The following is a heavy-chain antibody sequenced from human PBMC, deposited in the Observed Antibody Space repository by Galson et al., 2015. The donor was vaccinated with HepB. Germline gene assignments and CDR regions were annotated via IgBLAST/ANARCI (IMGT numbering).Heavy chain of an antibody. D-gene: IGHD6-19*01. CDR1: GDSVSSNSAA. CDR2: TYYRSKWYN. CDR3: ARDLTIAVAGTPVYYFDY. J-gene: IGHJ4*02. Sequence: CAISGDSVSSNSAAWNWIRQSPSRGLEWLGRTYYRSKWYNDYAVSVKSRITINPDTSKNQFSLQLNSVTPEDTAVYYCARDLTIAVAGTPVYYFDYWGQGTLVTVSS. V-gene: IGHV6-1*01.